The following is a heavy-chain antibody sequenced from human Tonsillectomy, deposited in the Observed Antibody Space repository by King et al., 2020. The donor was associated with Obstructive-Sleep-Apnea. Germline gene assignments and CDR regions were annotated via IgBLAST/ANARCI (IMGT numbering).Heavy chain of an antibody. CDR3: AKDVRGVAVAGSPKSQYYHYYGMDV. CDR2: VSYDGSNK. D-gene: IGHD6-19*01. V-gene: IGHV3-30*18. Sequence: VQLVESGGGVVQPGRSLRLSCAASGFTFSNYGMHWVRQAPGKGLEWVAVVSYDGSNKYYADSVKGRFTISRDNSKNTLYLQMNSLRAEDTAVFYCAKDVRGVAVAGSPKSQYYHYYGMDVWGQGTTVTVSS. J-gene: IGHJ6*02. CDR1: GFTFSNYG.